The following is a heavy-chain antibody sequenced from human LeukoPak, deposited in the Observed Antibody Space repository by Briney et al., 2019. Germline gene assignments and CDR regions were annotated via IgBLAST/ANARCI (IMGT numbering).Heavy chain of an antibody. CDR3: ASPPAYYYGSGSYDAY. V-gene: IGHV3-11*04. CDR1: GFTFSDYY. CDR2: ISSSGSII. J-gene: IGHJ4*02. Sequence: GGSLRLSCAASGFTFSDYYMGWLRQAPGKGLEWVSYISSSGSIIYYADSVKGRFTISRDNAKNSLYLQMNSLRAEDTAVYYCASPPAYYYGSGSYDAYWGQGTLVTVSS. D-gene: IGHD3-10*01.